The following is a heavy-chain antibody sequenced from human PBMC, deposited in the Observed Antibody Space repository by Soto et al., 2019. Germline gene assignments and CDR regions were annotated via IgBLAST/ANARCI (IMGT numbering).Heavy chain of an antibody. J-gene: IGHJ2*01. D-gene: IGHD3-3*01. V-gene: IGHV4-30-4*01. CDR1: GASIKNNDYY. CDR2: VYYSGTT. Sequence: SETLSLTCSVSGASIKNNDYYWSWIRQTPGKGLEWIGYVYYSGTTDYIPSLKSRLSMSIDKSQNQFTLKLNSLTAADTATHHCDRTSYFDAKWYFDLWGRGTLVTVS. CDR3: DRTSYFDAKWYFDL.